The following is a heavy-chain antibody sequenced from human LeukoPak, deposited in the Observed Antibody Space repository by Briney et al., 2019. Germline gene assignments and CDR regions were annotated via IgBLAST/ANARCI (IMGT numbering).Heavy chain of an antibody. Sequence: PGGSLRLSCAASGFTFSGSAMHWVRQASGKGLEWVGRIRSKANSYATAYAASVKGRFTISRDDSKNTAYLQMNSLKTEDTAVYYCTSDEEWLSPYDAFDIWGQGTMVTVSS. J-gene: IGHJ3*02. CDR3: TSDEEWLSPYDAFDI. V-gene: IGHV3-73*01. CDR2: IRSKANSYAT. D-gene: IGHD3-3*01. CDR1: GFTFSGSA.